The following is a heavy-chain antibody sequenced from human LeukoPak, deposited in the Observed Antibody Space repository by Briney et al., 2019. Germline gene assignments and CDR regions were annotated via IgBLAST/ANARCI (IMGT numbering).Heavy chain of an antibody. D-gene: IGHD1-14*01. V-gene: IGHV4-34*01. J-gene: IGHJ5*02. CDR1: GGSFSGYY. CDR2: INHSGST. CDR3: ARGRPRNRWFDP. Sequence: SETLSLTCAVYGGSFSGYYWSWIRQPPGKGLEWIGEINHSGSTNYNPSLKSRVTISVDTSKNQFSLKLSSVTAADTAVYYCARGRPRNRWFDPWGQGTLVTVSS.